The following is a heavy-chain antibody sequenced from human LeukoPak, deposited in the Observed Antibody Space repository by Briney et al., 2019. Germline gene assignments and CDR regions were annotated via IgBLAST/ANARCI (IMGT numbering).Heavy chain of an antibody. CDR1: GGTFSSYA. V-gene: IGHV1-69*13. CDR2: IIPIFGTA. D-gene: IGHD2-21*01. Sequence: SVKVSCKASGGTFSSYAISWVRQAPGQGLEWMGGIIPIFGTANYAQKFQGRVTITADESTSTAYMELSSLRSEDTAVYYCARGPRLVNIPLFDYWGQGTLVTVSS. J-gene: IGHJ4*02. CDR3: ARGPRLVNIPLFDY.